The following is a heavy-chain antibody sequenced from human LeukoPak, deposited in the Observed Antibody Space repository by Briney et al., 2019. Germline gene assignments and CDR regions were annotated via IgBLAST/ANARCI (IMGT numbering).Heavy chain of an antibody. CDR1: GGSISTSSYY. V-gene: IGHV4-39*07. CDR2: IYYSGST. CDR3: ARRGENGSGSYYAFDI. Sequence: SETLSLTCTVSGGSISTSSYYWGWIRQPPGKGLEWIGSIYYSGSTYYNPSLKSRVTISVDTSKNQFSLKLSSVTAADTAVYYCARRGENGSGSYYAFDIWGQGTMVTVSS. J-gene: IGHJ3*02. D-gene: IGHD3-10*01.